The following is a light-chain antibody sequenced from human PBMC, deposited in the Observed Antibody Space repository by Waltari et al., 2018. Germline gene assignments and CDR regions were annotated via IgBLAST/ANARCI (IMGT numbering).Light chain of an antibody. CDR1: QSVSNN. V-gene: IGKV3-15*01. CDR3: QQYNNWPLT. Sequence: EIVMTQSPATLSVSPGERATLSCRASQSVSNNLAWYQQKPGQAPRLLVYGASTRATGFPARFSGSGSGTEFTLTISSLQSEDFAIYYCQQYNNWPLTFGGGTNVEIK. J-gene: IGKJ4*01. CDR2: GAS.